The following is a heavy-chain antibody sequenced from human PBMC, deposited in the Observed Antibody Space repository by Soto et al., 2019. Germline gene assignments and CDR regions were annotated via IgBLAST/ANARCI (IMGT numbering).Heavy chain of an antibody. V-gene: IGHV1-18*04. CDR1: GYPFTSYG. J-gene: IGHJ4*02. CDR2: INPYNGNT. CDR3: ARGAGEVGGATEYFDC. D-gene: IGHD2-15*01. Sequence: ASVKVSCKASGYPFTSYGISWVRQAPGQGLEWMGWINPYNGNTKYAQKFQGRVTMTTDTSTTTAYMELRSLSHDDTAMYYCARGAGEVGGATEYFDCWGQGTLVTVSS.